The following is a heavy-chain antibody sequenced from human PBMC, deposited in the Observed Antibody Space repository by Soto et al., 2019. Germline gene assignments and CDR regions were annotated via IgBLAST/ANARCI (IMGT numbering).Heavy chain of an antibody. CDR1: GDSVTSHY. D-gene: IGHD3-22*01. CDR3: ARARSRGTRQSFMNV. V-gene: IGHV4-59*08. Sequence: PSETLSLTCSFSGDSVTSHYLTWIRQFPEKGLEWIGYMYYTGISHYNPSLKSRVTISVDTSKNQFSLKLSSVTAADTAVYYCARARSRGTRQSFMNVWGQGTTVTVS. CDR2: MYYTGIS. J-gene: IGHJ6*02.